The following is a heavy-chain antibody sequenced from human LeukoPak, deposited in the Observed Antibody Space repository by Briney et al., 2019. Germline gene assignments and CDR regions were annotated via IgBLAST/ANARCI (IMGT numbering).Heavy chain of an antibody. CDR2: IIPMFGTS. D-gene: IGHD3-3*01. CDR3: ATYTLSQFWSGYYHFDY. J-gene: IGHJ4*02. CDR1: GGNFISYA. Sequence: SVKVSCKASGGNFISYAVSWVRHAPGQGLEWMGGIIPMFGTSNYAQKFQGRVTITTDESTTTAYMELSSLSSEDTAVYYCATYTLSQFWSGYYHFDYWGQGTLVSVSS. V-gene: IGHV1-69*05.